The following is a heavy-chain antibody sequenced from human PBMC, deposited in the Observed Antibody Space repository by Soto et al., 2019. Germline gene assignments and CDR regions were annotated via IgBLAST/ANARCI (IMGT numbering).Heavy chain of an antibody. CDR1: GYTFSNYG. Sequence: QIQLVQSGVEVKKPGASLKVSCKPSGYTFSNYGISWVRQAPGQGLEWLGWISAYNDNSNYAQNLQGRLPMTTDTYTGTAYMELRSLRSDDTAVYYFARYCGGGCSGSYYQPYDYWGQGTLVTVSS. CDR3: ARYCGGGCSGSYYQPYDY. CDR2: ISAYNDNS. D-gene: IGHD3-10*02. V-gene: IGHV1-18*01. J-gene: IGHJ4*02.